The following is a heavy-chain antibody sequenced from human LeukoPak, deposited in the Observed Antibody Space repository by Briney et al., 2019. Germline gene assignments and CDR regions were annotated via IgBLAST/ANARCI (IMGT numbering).Heavy chain of an antibody. V-gene: IGHV4-4*07. D-gene: IGHD2-2*01. CDR3: ATLGYCSSTSCYAFDY. Sequence: SETLSLTCTVSGGSISSYYWSWIRQPAGKGLEWIGRIYTSGSTNYNPPLKSRVTISVDTSKNQFSLKLSSVTAADTAVYYCATLGYCSSTSCYAFDYWGQGTLVTVSS. J-gene: IGHJ4*02. CDR1: GGSISSYY. CDR2: IYTSGST.